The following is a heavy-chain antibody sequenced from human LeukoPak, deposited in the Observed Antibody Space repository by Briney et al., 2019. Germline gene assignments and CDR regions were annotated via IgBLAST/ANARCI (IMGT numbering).Heavy chain of an antibody. J-gene: IGHJ5*02. V-gene: IGHV1-69*13. CDR2: IIPIFGTA. CDR1: GGTFSSYA. CDR3: ARDMVYAIDWFDP. D-gene: IGHD2-8*01. Sequence: ASVKVSCKAPGGTFSSYAISWVRQAPGQGLEWMGGIIPIFGTANYAQKFQGRVTITADESTSTAYMELSSLRSEDTAVYYCARDMVYAIDWFDPWGQGTLVTVSS.